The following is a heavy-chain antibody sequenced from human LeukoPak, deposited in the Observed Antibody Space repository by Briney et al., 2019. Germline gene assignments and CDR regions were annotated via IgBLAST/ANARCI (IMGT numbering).Heavy chain of an antibody. V-gene: IGHV4-59*01. J-gene: IGHJ5*02. CDR2: IYYSGST. D-gene: IGHD5-12*01. Sequence: SETLPLTCTVSGGSFSSYYWSWIRQPPGKGLEWIGYIYYSGSTNYNPSLKSRVTISLDTSKNQFSLKLSSVTAADTAVYYCVRAVGPVGGYDSPWGQGTLVTVSS. CDR3: VRAVGPVGGYDSP. CDR1: GGSFSSYY.